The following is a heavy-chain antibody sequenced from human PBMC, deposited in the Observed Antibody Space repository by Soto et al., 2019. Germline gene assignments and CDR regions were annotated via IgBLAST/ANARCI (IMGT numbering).Heavy chain of an antibody. CDR3: AKDVHYDSSGGLDY. V-gene: IGHV3-23*01. CDR1: GFTFDNFA. D-gene: IGHD3-22*01. J-gene: IGHJ4*02. CDR2: ISGGGGGK. Sequence: HPGGSLRLSCTTSGFTFDNFAMSWVRQAPGRGLEWVSAISGGGGGKYYADSVKGRFIISRDNSKNTVYLQLNGLRTEDTAVYYCAKDVHYDSSGGLDYWGQGTLVTVSS.